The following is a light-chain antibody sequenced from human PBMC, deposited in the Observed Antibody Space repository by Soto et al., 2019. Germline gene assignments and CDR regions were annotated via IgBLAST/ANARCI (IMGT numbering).Light chain of an antibody. V-gene: IGKV1-39*01. J-gene: IGKJ1*01. Sequence: DIQMTQSPTSLSASLGDRVTITCRASQSISSFLNCYQHKPGKAPKLLIYSAFRLQSGVPSRFSGSGSGTDFTLTISCLQSEDFATYYCQQYYSYPRTFGQGTKVDI. CDR1: QSISSF. CDR2: SAF. CDR3: QQYYSYPRT.